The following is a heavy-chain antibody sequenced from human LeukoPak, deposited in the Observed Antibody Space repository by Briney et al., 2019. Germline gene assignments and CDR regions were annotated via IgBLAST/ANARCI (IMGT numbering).Heavy chain of an antibody. CDR2: INTDGSST. Sequence: GGSLRLSCAASGFTLSNYWIHWVRQAPGKGLVWVSRINTDGSSTNYADSVRGRFTVSRDNAKNTLYLQMNSLRVEDTAVYYCARVIGWDEPFDLWGHGTLVTVSS. J-gene: IGHJ3*01. V-gene: IGHV3-74*01. CDR3: ARVIGWDEPFDL. CDR1: GFTLSNYW. D-gene: IGHD1-26*01.